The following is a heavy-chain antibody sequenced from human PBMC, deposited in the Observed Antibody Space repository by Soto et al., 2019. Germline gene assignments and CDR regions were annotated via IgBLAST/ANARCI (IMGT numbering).Heavy chain of an antibody. J-gene: IGHJ5*02. D-gene: IGHD3-3*01. CDR2: ISSSSSTI. CDR1: GFTFSSNS. V-gene: IGHV3-48*02. Sequence: EVQVVESGGGLVQPGGSLRLSCAASGFTFSSNSMNWVRQGPGKGLEWISYISSSSSTIYADSVKGRFTISRDNAKNSLYLQMNSLRDEDTAVYYCARVIWSGHLTSDLWGQGTLVTVSS. CDR3: ARVIWSGHLTSDL.